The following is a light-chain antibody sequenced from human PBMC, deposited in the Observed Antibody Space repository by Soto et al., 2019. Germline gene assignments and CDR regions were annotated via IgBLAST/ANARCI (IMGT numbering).Light chain of an antibody. Sequence: DIQMTQSPSTVSASVGDRVTITCRASQSISSWLAWYQQKPGKAPKPLIYDASTLESGVPSRFSGSGSGTEFTLIISGLQPDDYATYYCQQYTNTNNPWMFGQGTKVDIK. CDR1: QSISSW. J-gene: IGKJ1*01. CDR3: QQYTNTNNPWM. V-gene: IGKV1-5*01. CDR2: DAS.